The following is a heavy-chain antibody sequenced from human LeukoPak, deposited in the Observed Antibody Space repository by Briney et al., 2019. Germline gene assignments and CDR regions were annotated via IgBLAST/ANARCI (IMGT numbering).Heavy chain of an antibody. CDR3: ARKGKSSSWPIDY. D-gene: IGHD6-13*01. Sequence: SETLSLTCTVSGGSISSSSHYWGWIRQPPGEGLEWIGSIYYSGSTYYNPSLKSRVTISADTSKNQFSLKLSSVTAADTAVYYCARKGKSSSWPIDYWGQGTLVTVSS. CDR2: IYYSGST. V-gene: IGHV4-39*01. CDR1: GGSISSSSHY. J-gene: IGHJ4*02.